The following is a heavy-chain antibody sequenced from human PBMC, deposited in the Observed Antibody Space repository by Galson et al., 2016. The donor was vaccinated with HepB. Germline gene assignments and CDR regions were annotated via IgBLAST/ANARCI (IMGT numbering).Heavy chain of an antibody. CDR3: AKGRGTTVTPNDY. J-gene: IGHJ4*02. V-gene: IGHV3-23*01. D-gene: IGHD4-17*01. CDR2: INGGDSGGST. Sequence: SLRLSCAASGFTFSSYAMSWVRQAPGKGLEWVSTINGGDSGGSTYYADSVKGRFTISRDNSKSTLYVEMNSLRAEDTALYYCAKGRGTTVTPNDYWGQGTLVTVSS. CDR1: GFTFSSYA.